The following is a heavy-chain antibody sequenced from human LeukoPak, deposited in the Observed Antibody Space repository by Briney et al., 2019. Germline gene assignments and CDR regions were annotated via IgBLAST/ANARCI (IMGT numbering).Heavy chain of an antibody. CDR1: GGSFSGYY. Sequence: SETLSLTCAVYGGSFSGYYWSWIRQPPGKGLEWIGEINHSGSTNYNPSLKSRVTISVDTSKNQFSLKLSSVTAADTAVYYCARRPLGGPPSGSSSFDYWSQGTLVTVSS. V-gene: IGHV4-34*01. D-gene: IGHD6-13*01. CDR3: ARRPLGGPPSGSSSFDY. CDR2: INHSGST. J-gene: IGHJ4*02.